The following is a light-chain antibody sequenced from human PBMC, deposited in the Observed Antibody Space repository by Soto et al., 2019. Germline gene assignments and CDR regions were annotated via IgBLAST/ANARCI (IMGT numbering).Light chain of an antibody. V-gene: IGKV3-11*01. CDR1: QSISSY. J-gene: IGKJ5*01. CDR3: QQRSNLIT. Sequence: MMMTPSPGTLSFSPSERAPPTCRASQSISSYLAWYQQKPGQAPRLLIYDASNRATGIPARFSGSGSGTDFTLTISSLEPEDFAVYYCQQRSNLITFGQGTRLEIK. CDR2: DAS.